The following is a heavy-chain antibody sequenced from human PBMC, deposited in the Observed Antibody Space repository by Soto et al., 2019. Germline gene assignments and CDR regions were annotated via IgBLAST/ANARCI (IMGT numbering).Heavy chain of an antibody. D-gene: IGHD2-2*02. CDR3: AQSPAFFSSSANCYRYYFGS. CDR1: GFPFGDFG. J-gene: IGHJ4*02. V-gene: IGHV3-30*18. CDR2: ISIDGSDK. Sequence: GGSLRLSCAASGFPFGDFGMHWLRQAPGKGLQWLAVISIDGSDKFYADSVKARFTISRDNSKNTLYLHMSGLRAEDTAVYYCAQSPAFFSSSANCYRYYFGSCRQRPLVTVSS.